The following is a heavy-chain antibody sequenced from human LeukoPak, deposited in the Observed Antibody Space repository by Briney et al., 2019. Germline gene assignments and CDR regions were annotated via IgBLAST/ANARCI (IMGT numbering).Heavy chain of an antibody. J-gene: IGHJ6*04. Sequence: GGSLRLSCAASGFTFSSYGMHWVRQAPGKGLEWAAVIWYDGSNKYYADSVKGRFTISRDNSKNTLYLQMNSLRAEDTAVYYCARDPSMVRGVYYYYYYGMDVWGKGTTVTVSS. CDR1: GFTFSSYG. V-gene: IGHV3-33*01. CDR2: IWYDGSNK. D-gene: IGHD3-10*01. CDR3: ARDPSMVRGVYYYYYYGMDV.